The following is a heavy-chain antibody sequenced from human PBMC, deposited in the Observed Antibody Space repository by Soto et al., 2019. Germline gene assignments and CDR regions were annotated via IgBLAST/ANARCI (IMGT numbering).Heavy chain of an antibody. V-gene: IGHV1-69*13. D-gene: IGHD3-22*01. J-gene: IGHJ4*02. CDR3: ARVVPYYDTDWPHLDY. CDR2: IIPIFGTA. Sequence: ASVKVSCKASGGTFSSYAISWVRQAPGQGLEWMGGIIPIFGTANYAQKFQGRVTITADESTSTAYMELSSLRSEDTAVYYCARVVPYYDTDWPHLDYWGQGTLFTVSS. CDR1: GGTFSSYA.